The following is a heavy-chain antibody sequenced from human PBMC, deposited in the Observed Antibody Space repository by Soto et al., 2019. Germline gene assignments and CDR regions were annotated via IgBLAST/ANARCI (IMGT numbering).Heavy chain of an antibody. CDR2: INPNSGAT. CDR3: ARDSPGFFDY. J-gene: IGHJ4*02. CDR1: GYIFIGYY. Sequence: ASVKVSCKASGYIFIGYYMHWLRQAPGQGLEWMGWINPNSGATNYTQKFQGWITMTRDTSISTAYMELSSLRSEDTAVYYCARDSPGFFDYWGQGTLVTVSS. V-gene: IGHV1-2*04.